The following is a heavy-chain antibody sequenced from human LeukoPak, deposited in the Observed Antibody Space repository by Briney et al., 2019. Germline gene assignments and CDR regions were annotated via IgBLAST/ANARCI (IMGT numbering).Heavy chain of an antibody. CDR3: ARTLRTFNWFDP. J-gene: IGHJ5*02. Sequence: GGPLKLSCGAPELTFRNNWISWVGQAPGKGRKWVANMKEDGSEEYYVDSVKGRFTISRDNAKNSLYLQMNSLRAEDTAVYYCARTLRTFNWFDPWGQGTLVTVSS. CDR2: MKEDGSEE. CDR1: ELTFRNNW. D-gene: IGHD3-16*01. V-gene: IGHV3-7*01.